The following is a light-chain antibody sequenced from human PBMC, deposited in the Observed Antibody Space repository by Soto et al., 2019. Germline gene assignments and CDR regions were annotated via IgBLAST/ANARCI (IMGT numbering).Light chain of an antibody. CDR1: QSISGY. CDR3: QQRYSTPYT. V-gene: IGKV1-39*01. J-gene: IGKJ2*01. Sequence: DIQMTQSPSSLSASIGDRVTITCRASQSISGYLNWYQQKPEKAPKLLIYASSSLQSGVPSRFRGRGSGTDFTLNISILQPEDFATYYCQQRYSTPYTFGQGTKLEIK. CDR2: ASS.